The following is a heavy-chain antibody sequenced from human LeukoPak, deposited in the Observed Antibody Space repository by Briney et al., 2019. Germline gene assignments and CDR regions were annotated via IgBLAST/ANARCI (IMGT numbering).Heavy chain of an antibody. V-gene: IGHV4-39*07. Sequence: SETLSLTCTVSGGSISSSSYYWGWIRQPPGKGLEWIGSIYYSGSTYYNPSLKSRVTISVDTSKNQFSLKLSSVTAADTAVYYCARVNWYIINWGQGTLVTVSS. CDR3: ARVNWYIIN. D-gene: IGHD1-20*01. CDR2: IYYSGST. J-gene: IGHJ4*02. CDR1: GGSISSSSYY.